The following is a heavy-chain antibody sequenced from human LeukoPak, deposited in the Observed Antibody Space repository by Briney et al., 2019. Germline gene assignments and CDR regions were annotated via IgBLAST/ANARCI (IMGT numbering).Heavy chain of an antibody. D-gene: IGHD3-10*01. V-gene: IGHV3-11*06. CDR1: GFTFSDYY. CDR3: ARNRWFGEFLFDY. J-gene: IGHJ4*02. Sequence: PGGSLRLSCAASGFTFSDYYMSWIRQAPGKGLEWVSYISSSSSYTNYADSVKGRFTISRDNANNSLYLQMNSLRDEDTAVYYCARNRWFGEFLFDYWGQGTLVTVSS. CDR2: ISSSSSYT.